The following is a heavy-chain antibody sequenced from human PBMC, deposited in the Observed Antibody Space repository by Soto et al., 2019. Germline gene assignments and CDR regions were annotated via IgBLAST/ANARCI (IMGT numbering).Heavy chain of an antibody. J-gene: IGHJ4*02. V-gene: IGHV4-31*03. CDR2: IYYSGST. CDR3: ARVGYSYGYSYFDY. D-gene: IGHD5-18*01. CDR1: GGSISSGGYY. Sequence: PSETLSLTCTVSGGSISSGGYYWSWIRQHPGKGLEWIGYIYYSGSTYYNPSLKSRVTISVDTSKNQFSLKLNSVSAADTAVYYCARVGYSYGYSYFDYWGQGTLVTVSS.